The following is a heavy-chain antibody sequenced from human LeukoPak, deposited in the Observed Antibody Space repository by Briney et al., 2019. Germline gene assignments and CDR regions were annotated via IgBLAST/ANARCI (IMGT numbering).Heavy chain of an antibody. D-gene: IGHD5-18*01. CDR2: IYYSGST. Sequence: SETPSLTCTVSGGSISSYYWSWIRQPPGKGLEWIGYIYYSGSTNYNPSLKSRVTISVDTSKNQFSLKLSSVTAADTAVYYCARAPSMAMGDAFDIWGQGTMVTVSS. J-gene: IGHJ3*02. CDR1: GGSISSYY. CDR3: ARAPSMAMGDAFDI. V-gene: IGHV4-59*01.